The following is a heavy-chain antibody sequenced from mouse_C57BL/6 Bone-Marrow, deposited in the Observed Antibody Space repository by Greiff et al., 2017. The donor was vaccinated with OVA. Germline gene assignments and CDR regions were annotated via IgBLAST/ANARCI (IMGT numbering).Heavy chain of an antibody. Sequence: QVQLQQSGPGLVQPSQSLSITCTVSGFSLTSSGVHWVRQSPGKGLEWLGVIWSGGSPDYNAAFISRLGISKVNSKSHVFFKMNSLQADDTARYYWARKGGYYDYDGFAYWGQGTLVTVSA. CDR1: GFSLTSSG. CDR2: IWSGGSP. V-gene: IGHV2-2*01. CDR3: ARKGGYYDYDGFAY. D-gene: IGHD2-4*01. J-gene: IGHJ3*01.